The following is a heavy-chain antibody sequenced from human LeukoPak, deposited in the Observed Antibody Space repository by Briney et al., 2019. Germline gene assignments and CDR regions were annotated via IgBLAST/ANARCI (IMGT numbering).Heavy chain of an antibody. CDR1: GFTFRNYA. Sequence: GGSLRLSCAVSGFTFRNYAMAWVRQVPGKGLEWVSAISASGRNTHYAGSVRGRFIISRDDSNNALYLQMNSLRAEDTAVYYCARDWVAAAGDYWGQGTLVTVSS. J-gene: IGHJ4*02. CDR2: ISASGRNT. CDR3: ARDWVAAAGDY. D-gene: IGHD6-13*01. V-gene: IGHV3-23*01.